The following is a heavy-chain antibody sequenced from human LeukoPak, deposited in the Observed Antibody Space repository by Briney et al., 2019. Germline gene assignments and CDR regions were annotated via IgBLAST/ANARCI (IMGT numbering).Heavy chain of an antibody. CDR3: ARRGYSGYDNWFDP. D-gene: IGHD5-12*01. CDR1: GGSISSYY. V-gene: IGHV4-4*09. Sequence: PSETLSLTCTVSGGSISSYYWSWIRQPPGKGLEWIGYIYTSGSTNYNPSLKSRVTISVDTSKNQFSLKLSSVTAADTAVYYCARRGYSGYDNWFDPWGQGTLVTVSS. J-gene: IGHJ5*02. CDR2: IYTSGST.